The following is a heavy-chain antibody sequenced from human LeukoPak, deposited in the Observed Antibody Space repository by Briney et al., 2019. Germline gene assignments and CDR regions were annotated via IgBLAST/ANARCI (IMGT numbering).Heavy chain of an antibody. CDR2: ISSSSSYI. V-gene: IGHV3-21*01. CDR3: ARSGGSYFPWFDY. CDR1: GFTFDDYG. J-gene: IGHJ4*02. D-gene: IGHD1-26*01. Sequence: GGSLRLSCAASGFTFDDYGMTWVRQAPGKGLEWVSSISSSSSYIYYADSVKGRFTISRDNAKNSLYLQMNSLRAEDTAVYYCARSGGSYFPWFDYWGQGTLVTVSS.